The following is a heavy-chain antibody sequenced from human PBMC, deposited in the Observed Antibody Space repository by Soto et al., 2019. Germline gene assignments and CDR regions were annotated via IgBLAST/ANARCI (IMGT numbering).Heavy chain of an antibody. CDR2: LSGRDEST. CDR1: AFPLSSYA. Sequence: EVTLRRPGAPSAFPLSSYAMPWVRQAPGKRLEWVAGLSGRDESTNYAASVKGRFTLSRDNSKNTLYLQMDTLRAEDTAVYYCANVDDASRFLGHYAMDVWGPGTTVTVSS. D-gene: IGHD2-2*01. J-gene: IGHJ6*02. V-gene: IGHV3-23*01. CDR3: ANVDDASRFLGHYAMDV.